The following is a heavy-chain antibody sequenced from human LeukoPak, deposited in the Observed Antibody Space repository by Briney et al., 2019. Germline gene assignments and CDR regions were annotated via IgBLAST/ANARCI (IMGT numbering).Heavy chain of an antibody. CDR1: GGSFSGYY. J-gene: IGHJ6*03. V-gene: IGHV4-34*01. Sequence: KPSETLSLTCAVYGGSFSGYYWSWIRQPPGKGLEWIGEINHSGSTNYNPSLKSRVSISADTSKNQFSLKLSSVTAADTAVYYCARAVIRHYYMDVWGKGTTVTVSS. CDR3: ARAVIRHYYMDV. D-gene: IGHD3-16*02. CDR2: INHSGST.